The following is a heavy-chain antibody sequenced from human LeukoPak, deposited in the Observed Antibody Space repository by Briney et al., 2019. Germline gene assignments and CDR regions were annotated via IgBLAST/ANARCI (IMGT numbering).Heavy chain of an antibody. V-gene: IGHV1-2*02. CDR1: GYTFTGYY. CDR2: INPNSGGT. D-gene: IGHD3-10*01. CDR3: ARVYYYGSGRHWFDP. J-gene: IGHJ5*02. Sequence: ASVKVSCKASGYTFTGYYMHWVRQAPGQGLEWMGWINPNSGGTNYAQKFQGRVTMTRDTSISTAYMELSRLRSDDTAVYYCARVYYYGSGRHWFDPWGQGTLDTVSS.